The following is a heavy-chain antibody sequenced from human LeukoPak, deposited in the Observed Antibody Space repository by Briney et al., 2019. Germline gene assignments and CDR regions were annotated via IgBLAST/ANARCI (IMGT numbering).Heavy chain of an antibody. CDR3: AKDGSITEYYYMDV. CDR1: GFTFSSYA. CDR2: ISYDGSKI. J-gene: IGHJ6*03. V-gene: IGHV3-30*04. Sequence: GGSLRLSCAASGFTFSSYAMHWVRQAPGKGLDWVAVISYDGSKIYYADSVKGRFTISRDNPKNTLYLEMNSLRAEDTAVYYCAKDGSITEYYYMDVWGKGTTVTVSS. D-gene: IGHD3-10*01.